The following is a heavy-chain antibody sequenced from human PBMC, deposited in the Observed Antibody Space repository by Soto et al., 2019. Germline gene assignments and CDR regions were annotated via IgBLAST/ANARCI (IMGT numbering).Heavy chain of an antibody. J-gene: IGHJ3*02. V-gene: IGHV4-39*01. CDR2: IYYSGST. CDR1: GGSISSSSYY. CDR3: ARQPKDAFDI. Sequence: QLQLQESGPGLVKPSETLSLTCTVSGGSISSSSYYWGWIRQPPGKGLEWIGSIYYSGSTYYNPSLKSRVTLTVDTSKNQVALKLSSVTAADTAVYYCARQPKDAFDIWGQGTMVTVSS.